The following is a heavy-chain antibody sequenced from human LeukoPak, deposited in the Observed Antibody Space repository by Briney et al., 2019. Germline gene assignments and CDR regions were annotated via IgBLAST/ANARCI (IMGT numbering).Heavy chain of an antibody. J-gene: IGHJ2*01. D-gene: IGHD4-17*01. Sequence: GGSLRFSCAASGFTFSSYSMNWVRQAPGKGLEWVSSISSSSSYIYYADSVKGRFTTSRDNAKNSLYLQMNSLRAEDTAVYYCARSPARLRPNWYFDLWGRGTLVTVSS. CDR3: ARSPARLRPNWYFDL. CDR1: GFTFSSYS. CDR2: ISSSSSYI. V-gene: IGHV3-21*01.